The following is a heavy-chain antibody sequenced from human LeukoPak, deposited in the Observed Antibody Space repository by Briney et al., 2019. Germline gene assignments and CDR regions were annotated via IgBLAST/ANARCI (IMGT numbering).Heavy chain of an antibody. J-gene: IGHJ4*02. D-gene: IGHD3-16*01. CDR3: ARLIITGYYFDY. CDR2: IYYSGST. V-gene: IGHV4-59*12. CDR1: GGSISSYY. Sequence: SETLSLTCTVSGGSISSYYWSWIRQPPGKGLEWIGYIYYSGSTNYNPSLKSRVTISVDTSKNQFSLKLSSVTAADTAVYYCARLIITGYYFDYWGQGTLVTVSS.